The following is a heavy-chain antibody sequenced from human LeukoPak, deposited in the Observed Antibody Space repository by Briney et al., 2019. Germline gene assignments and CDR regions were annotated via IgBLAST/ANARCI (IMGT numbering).Heavy chain of an antibody. CDR1: GGSISSYY. CDR3: AREEQWLVQNAFDI. V-gene: IGHV4-59*01. J-gene: IGHJ3*02. D-gene: IGHD6-19*01. Sequence: PSETLSLTCTVSGGSISSYYWSWIRQPPGKGLEWIAYIYYSGSTNYNPSLKSRVTISVDTSKNQFSLKLSSVTAADTAVYYCAREEQWLVQNAFDIWGQGTMVTVSS. CDR2: IYYSGST.